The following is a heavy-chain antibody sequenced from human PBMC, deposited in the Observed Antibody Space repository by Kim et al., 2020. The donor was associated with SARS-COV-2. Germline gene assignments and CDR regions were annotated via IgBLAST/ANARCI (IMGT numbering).Heavy chain of an antibody. CDR2: I. J-gene: IGHJ4*02. CDR3: ARGSYHYYFDY. D-gene: IGHD5-12*01. Sequence: IYNADSGQGRLTISRDNAKNSLYLQMNSLRAEDTAVYYCARGSYHYYFDYWGQGTLVTVSS. V-gene: IGHV3-21*01.